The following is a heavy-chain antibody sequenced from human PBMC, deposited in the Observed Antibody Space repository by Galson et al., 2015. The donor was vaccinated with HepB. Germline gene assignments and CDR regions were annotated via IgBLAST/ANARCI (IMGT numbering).Heavy chain of an antibody. Sequence: SVKVSCKASGYTFTSYDINWVRQATGQGLEWMGWMNPNSGNTGYAQKFQGRVTMTRNTSISTAYMELSSLRSEDTAVYYCARGRWGGYYGSGLQYHYYYYGTDVWGQGTTVTVSS. J-gene: IGHJ6*02. CDR2: MNPNSGNT. CDR1: GYTFTSYD. V-gene: IGHV1-8*01. CDR3: ARGRWGGYYGSGLQYHYYYYGTDV. D-gene: IGHD3-10*01.